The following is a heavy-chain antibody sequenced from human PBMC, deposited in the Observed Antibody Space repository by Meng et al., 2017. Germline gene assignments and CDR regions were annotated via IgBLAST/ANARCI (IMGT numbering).Heavy chain of an antibody. Sequence: QVQLVQSGAEVKMPGAVVKVSCKASGYTFASYDINWVRQATGQGLEWMGWMNPNSGNTGYTKKFQGRVTMTRNTSIYTAYKERSSMGAEDTAVYYWARGGGQWPNWGQGTLVTVSS. CDR1: GYTFASYD. CDR2: MNPNSGNT. J-gene: IGHJ4*02. D-gene: IGHD6-19*01. CDR3: ARGGGQWPN. V-gene: IGHV1-8*01.